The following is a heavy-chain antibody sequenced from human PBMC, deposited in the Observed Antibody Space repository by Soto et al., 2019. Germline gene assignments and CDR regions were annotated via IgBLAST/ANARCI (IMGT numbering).Heavy chain of an antibody. V-gene: IGHV1-46*01. Sequence: ASVKVSFKASGYTFTSYYMHWVRQAPGQGLEWMGIINPSGGSTSYAQKFQGRVTMTRDTSTSTVYMELSSLRSEDTAVYYCARDRVRITIFGVVITTSDYYYYGMDVWGQGTTVTVSS. CDR3: ARDRVRITIFGVVITTSDYYYYGMDV. CDR2: INPSGGST. D-gene: IGHD3-3*01. CDR1: GYTFTSYY. J-gene: IGHJ6*02.